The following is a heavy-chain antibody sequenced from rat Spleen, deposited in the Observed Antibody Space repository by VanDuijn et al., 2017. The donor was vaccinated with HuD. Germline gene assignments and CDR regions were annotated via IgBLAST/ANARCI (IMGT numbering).Heavy chain of an antibody. CDR2: SSHDGGGT. Sequence: EVQLVESGGGLVQPGGSLKLSCGASGFIFSDYYMAWVRQAPTKGLEWVASSSHDGGGTYYGDSVKGRFTISRDNAKSSLYLQMDSLRSEDTATYCCIIDRRHYDETYEMDAWGQGASVTVSS. J-gene: IGHJ4*01. V-gene: IGHV5-20*01. CDR1: GFIFSDYY. CDR3: IIDRRHYDETYEMDA. D-gene: IGHD1-12*01.